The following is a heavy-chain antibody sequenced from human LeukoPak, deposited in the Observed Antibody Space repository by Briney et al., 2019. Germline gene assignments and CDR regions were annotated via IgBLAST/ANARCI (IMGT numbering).Heavy chain of an antibody. D-gene: IGHD3-10*01. CDR2: IHHSGSA. CDR3: VRDRGEWSYSHDY. V-gene: IGHV4-4*02. J-gene: IGHJ4*02. Sequence: SGTLSLTCAVSGASISSNWWNWVRQPPGKGLEWIGEIHHSGSANYKPSLKSRVTISLDTSENQFSLRLSSVTAADTAVYYCVRDRGEWSYSHDYWGQGTLVTVSS. CDR1: GASISSNW.